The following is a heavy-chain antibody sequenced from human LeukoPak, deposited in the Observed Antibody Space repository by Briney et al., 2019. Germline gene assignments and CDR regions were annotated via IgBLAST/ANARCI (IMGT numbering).Heavy chain of an antibody. CDR3: ARSARHCNNGVCFTDYYIDL. V-gene: IGHV1-2*06. D-gene: IGHD2-8*01. J-gene: IGHJ6*03. CDR2: INPNSGDP. CDR1: GYTFTDSY. Sequence: ASVKVSCKASGYTFTDSYIHWVRQAPGQGLEWMGRINPNSGDPNYPQKFQGRVTMTRDTSISTAYMEMSRLTSDDTAVYYCARSARHCNNGVCFTDYYIDLWGKGTTVIVSS.